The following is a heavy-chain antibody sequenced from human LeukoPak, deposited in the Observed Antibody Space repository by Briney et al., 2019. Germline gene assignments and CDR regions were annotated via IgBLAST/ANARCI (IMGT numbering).Heavy chain of an antibody. J-gene: IGHJ4*02. CDR3: ARSPTTVVTSLIFDY. Sequence: SETLSLTCTVSGGSISSGSYYWSWIRQLAGKGLEWIGRIYTSGSTNYNPSLKSRVTISVDTSKNQFSLKLSSVTAADTAVYYCARSPTTVVTSLIFDYWGQGTLVTVSS. V-gene: IGHV4-61*02. CDR2: IYTSGST. CDR1: GGSISSGSYY. D-gene: IGHD4-23*01.